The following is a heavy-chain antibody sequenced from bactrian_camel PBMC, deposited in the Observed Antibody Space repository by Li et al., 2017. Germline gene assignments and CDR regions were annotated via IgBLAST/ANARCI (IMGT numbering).Heavy chain of an antibody. J-gene: IGHJ6*01. CDR3: VSARLGGSWSAFNAFGY. CDR1: GLSYRSNC. D-gene: IGHD6*01. V-gene: IGHV3S40*01. CDR2: IYSGGGAS. Sequence: VQLVESGGGLVQPGGSLILSCAASGLSYRSNCMGWFRQVPGHEREGVAGIYSGGGASYYADSVKGRFTISRDSAKATTYLQMNSLKPEDTAVYYCVSARLGGSWSAFNAFGYWGQGTQVTVS.